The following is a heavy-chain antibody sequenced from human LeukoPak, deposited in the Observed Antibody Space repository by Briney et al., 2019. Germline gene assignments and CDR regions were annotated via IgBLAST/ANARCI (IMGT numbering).Heavy chain of an antibody. CDR2: IYDSGST. CDR1: GGSISRSSSY. CDR3: ARGHSNTWYPSGLHFDY. Sequence: SETLSLTCTVSGGSISRSSSYWGWIRQPPGKGLEWIGSIYDSGSTYYNPSLESRVTISIDTSRTQFSLRLNSVTAADTAVYYCARGHSNTWYPSGLHFDYWGQGTLVSVSS. J-gene: IGHJ4*02. V-gene: IGHV4-39*07. D-gene: IGHD6-13*01.